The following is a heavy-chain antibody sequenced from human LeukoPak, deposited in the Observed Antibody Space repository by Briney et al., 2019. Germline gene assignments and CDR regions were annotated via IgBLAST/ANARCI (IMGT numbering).Heavy chain of an antibody. D-gene: IGHD6-13*01. Sequence: ASVKVSCKGSGYIFNTNGINWVRQAPGQGLGWMGWINSNTGTTNYAQNFQDRVTMTTDTSTSTAFMELRSLRSDDTAMYYCARAGFQGSRWSNWFDPCGQGTLVIVSS. CDR2: INSNTGTT. J-gene: IGHJ5*02. CDR3: ARAGFQGSRWSNWFDP. V-gene: IGHV1-18*01. CDR1: GYIFNTNG.